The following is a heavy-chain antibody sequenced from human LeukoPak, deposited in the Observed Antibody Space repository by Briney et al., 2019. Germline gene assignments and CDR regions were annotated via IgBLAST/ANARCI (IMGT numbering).Heavy chain of an antibody. CDR1: GYSFTSYW. J-gene: IGHJ4*02. V-gene: IGHV5-51*01. Sequence: GESLKISCKGSGYSFTSYWIGLGRPMPGEGLEWMGIIYPGDSDDRSSPSFQGQVTNSDDKSISTAYLQWSSLKASDTAMYYCARGLFKTYYSDYWGEGTLVTVSS. CDR2: IYPGDSDD. CDR3: ARGLFKTYYSDY.